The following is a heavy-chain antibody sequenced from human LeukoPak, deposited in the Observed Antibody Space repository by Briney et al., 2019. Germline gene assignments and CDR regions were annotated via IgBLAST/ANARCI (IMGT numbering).Heavy chain of an antibody. CDR1: EFIFSNVW. J-gene: IGHJ4*02. CDR2: IDQSGST. V-gene: IGHV4-34*08. CDR3: AVNDGSGSYYKSDY. Sequence: GSLRLSCAASEFIFSNVWMNWVRQPPGKGPEWIGEIDQSGSTNYNPSLKSRVTITIDTSKNQFSLKLNSVTAADTAVYYCAVNDGSGSYYKSDYWGQGTLVTVSS. D-gene: IGHD3-10*01.